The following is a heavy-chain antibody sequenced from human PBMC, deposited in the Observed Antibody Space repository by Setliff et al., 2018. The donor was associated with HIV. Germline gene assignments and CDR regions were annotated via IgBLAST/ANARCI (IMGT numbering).Heavy chain of an antibody. J-gene: IGHJ5*02. Sequence: SETLSLTCTVSGDSISSGSYFWIWIRQPAGKGLEWIGHISTTGSTNYNPSLKSRVIMSVDTSRNQFSLKLSSVTAADTAVYFCARHASGDSVSPISYWFDPWGQGTLVTVSS. CDR2: ISTTGST. CDR3: ARHASGDSVSPISYWFDP. V-gene: IGHV4-61*09. CDR1: GDSISSGSYF. D-gene: IGHD4-17*01.